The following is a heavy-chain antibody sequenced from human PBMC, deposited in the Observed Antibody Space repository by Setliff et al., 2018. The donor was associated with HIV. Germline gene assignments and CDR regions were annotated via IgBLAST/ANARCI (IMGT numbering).Heavy chain of an antibody. Sequence: PSETLSLTCAVYGGSVSDYSWSWIRQPPGKGLEWIGEIKHSGSTNANPSLESRVTISVDTSKNQFSLKLSSVTAADTAVFYGARLTTTDYYDSSAYYHAVWGQGTLVTVSS. CDR2: IKHSGST. CDR1: GGSVSDYS. D-gene: IGHD3-22*01. J-gene: IGHJ4*02. V-gene: IGHV4-34*01. CDR3: ARLTTTDYYDSSAYYHAV.